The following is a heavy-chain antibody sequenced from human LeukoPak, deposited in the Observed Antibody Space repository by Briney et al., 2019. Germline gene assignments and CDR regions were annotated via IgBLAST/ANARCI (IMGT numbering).Heavy chain of an antibody. Sequence: GASVKVSCKASGGTFSSYAISWVRQAPGQGLEWMGWISAYNGDTNYAQKLQGRITMTTDTSTTTAYMEPRSLRSDDTAVYYCARDSKYYYDTSRWRPPVDHWGQGTLVTVSS. D-gene: IGHD3-22*01. V-gene: IGHV1-18*01. CDR1: GGTFSSYA. CDR2: ISAYNGDT. CDR3: ARDSKYYYDTSRWRPPVDH. J-gene: IGHJ4*02.